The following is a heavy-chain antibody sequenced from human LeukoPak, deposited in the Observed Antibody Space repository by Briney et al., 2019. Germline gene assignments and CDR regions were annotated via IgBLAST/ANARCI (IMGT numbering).Heavy chain of an antibody. CDR2: IWNNGSNK. CDR1: VFTFRRLA. V-gene: IGHV3-33*03. CDR3: CSEICHSSNGDYYDMDV. Sequence: GGSLRLSCAASVFTFRRLAMNWVRQAPGKGLEWLTVIWNNGSNKYYADSVKGRFTISRDNSKNTLYLQMNSLRADDTAVYYCCSEICHSSNGDYYDMDVWGQGTTVTVSS. J-gene: IGHJ6*02. D-gene: IGHD1-1*01.